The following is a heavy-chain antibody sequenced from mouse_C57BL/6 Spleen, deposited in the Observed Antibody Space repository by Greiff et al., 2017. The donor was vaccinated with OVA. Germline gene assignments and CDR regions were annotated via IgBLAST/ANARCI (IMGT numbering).Heavy chain of an antibody. J-gene: IGHJ2*01. CDR3: ASFGYHYFDY. Sequence: EVQRVESGGGLVKPGGSLKLSCAASGFTFSDYGMHWVRQAPEKGLEWVAYISSGSSTIYYADTVKGRFTISRANATNTLFLQMTSLMSEDTAMYYCASFGYHYFDYWGQGTTLTVSS. V-gene: IGHV5-17*01. D-gene: IGHD2-2*01. CDR2: ISSGSSTI. CDR1: GFTFSDYG.